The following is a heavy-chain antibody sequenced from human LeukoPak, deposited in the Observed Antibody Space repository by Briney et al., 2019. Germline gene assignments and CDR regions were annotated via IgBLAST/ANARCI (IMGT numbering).Heavy chain of an antibody. CDR3: ARGGVGATKGSGNAFDI. D-gene: IGHD1-26*01. Sequence: PGRSLRLSCAASGFTFSSYGMNWVRQAPGKGLEWVAVIWYDGSNKYYADSVKGRFTISRDNSKNTLHLQMNSLRAEDAAVYYCARGGVGATKGSGNAFDIWGQGTMVTVSS. CDR1: GFTFSSYG. V-gene: IGHV3-33*01. CDR2: IWYDGSNK. J-gene: IGHJ3*02.